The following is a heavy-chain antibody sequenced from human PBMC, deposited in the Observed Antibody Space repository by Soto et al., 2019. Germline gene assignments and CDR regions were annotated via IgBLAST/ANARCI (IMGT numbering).Heavy chain of an antibody. CDR3: ARSAGWYAIHA. V-gene: IGHV4-4*02. Sequence: QVQLQESGPGLVKPSGTLSLTCAVSGDSVSSPYYWCWVRQPPGKGLEWIGEVFHTGTTSYNPSLRSRLTISIDKSINQFSLDLSSVTAADTAVYYCARSAGWYAIHAWGPGTLVIVSS. J-gene: IGHJ5*02. D-gene: IGHD6-19*01. CDR2: VFHTGTT. CDR1: GDSVSSPYY.